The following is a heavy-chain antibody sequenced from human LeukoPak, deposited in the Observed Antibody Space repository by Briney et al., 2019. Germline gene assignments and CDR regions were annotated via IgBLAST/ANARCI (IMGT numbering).Heavy chain of an antibody. CDR2: IYHSGSS. D-gene: IGHD3-22*01. Sequence: SETLSLTCTVSGYSISNDNYWGWIRQPPGKGLEWIGSIYHSGSSYYNPSLKSRVTISVDTSKNQFSLKLSSVTAADTAVYHCARASYSYDINGWVPFDYWGQGTLVTVSS. V-gene: IGHV4-38-2*02. CDR1: GYSISNDNY. CDR3: ARASYSYDINGWVPFDY. J-gene: IGHJ4*02.